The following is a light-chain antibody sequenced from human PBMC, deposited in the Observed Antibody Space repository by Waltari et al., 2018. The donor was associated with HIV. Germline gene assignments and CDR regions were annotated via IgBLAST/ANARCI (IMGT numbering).Light chain of an antibody. CDR1: QSVSTY. CDR3: HQRSNWPIT. V-gene: IGKV3-11*01. Sequence: EIVLTQSPATLSLSPGERATLSCRASQSVSTYLAWYQQKPGQAHRLLIYGASSRATGIPARFSGSGSGTDFTLTISSLEPGDFGVYYCHQRSNWPITFGQGTRLEIK. CDR2: GAS. J-gene: IGKJ5*01.